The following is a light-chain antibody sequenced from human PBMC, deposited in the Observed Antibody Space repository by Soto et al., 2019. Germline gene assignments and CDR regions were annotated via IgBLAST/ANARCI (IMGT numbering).Light chain of an antibody. Sequence: QSALTQPPSASGTPGQRVTISCSGSSSNIGRNTVNWYQHLPGTAPKLLIYSNNQRPSGVPDRFSGSKSGTSASLAISGLQSEDEADYYCAGWDDSLNGYVLGPGTKVTV. CDR2: SNN. CDR1: SSNIGRNT. CDR3: AGWDDSLNGYV. J-gene: IGLJ1*01. V-gene: IGLV1-44*01.